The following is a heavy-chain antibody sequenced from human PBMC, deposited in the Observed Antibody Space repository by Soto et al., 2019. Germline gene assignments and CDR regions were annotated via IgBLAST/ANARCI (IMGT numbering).Heavy chain of an antibody. J-gene: IGHJ3*02. CDR2: IYHSGST. CDR1: GGSISSAGHS. D-gene: IGHD3-16*01. Sequence: QLQLQESGAGLVKPSETLSLTCTESGGSISSAGHSWGWIRQTPEKGLEWIAYIYHSGSTFYNPSLRSRVHLSLDTSKHLFSLKVNSVIAADTAVYYCARVLTDAFASWGQGAMVIVSS. CDR3: ARVLTDAFAS. V-gene: IGHV4-30-2*01.